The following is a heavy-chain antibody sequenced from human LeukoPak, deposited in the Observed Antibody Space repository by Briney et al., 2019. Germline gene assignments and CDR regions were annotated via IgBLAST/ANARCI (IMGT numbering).Heavy chain of an antibody. D-gene: IGHD2-2*01. CDR1: GGSFSGYS. CDR3: AREYCSSTSCYSGWFDP. V-gene: IGHV4-34*01. Sequence: SETLSLTCAVYGGSFSGYSWSWIRQPPGKGLEWIGEINHSGSTNYNPSLKSPVTISVDTSKNQFSLKLSSVTAADTAVYYCAREYCSSTSCYSGWFDPWGQGTLVTVSS. CDR2: INHSGST. J-gene: IGHJ5*02.